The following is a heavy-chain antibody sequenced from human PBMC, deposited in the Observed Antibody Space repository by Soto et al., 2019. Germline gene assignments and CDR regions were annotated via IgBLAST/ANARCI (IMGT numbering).Heavy chain of an antibody. Sequence: PSETLSLTCTVSGGSISSGDYYWSWIRQPPGKGLEWIGYIYYSGSTYYNPSLKSRVTISVDTSKNQFSLKLSSVTAADTAVYYCARHFPNKSHALYYYYGMDLWGQGTTVTVSS. V-gene: IGHV4-30-4*01. D-gene: IGHD3-3*02. CDR3: ARHFPNKSHALYYYYGMDL. CDR1: GGSISSGDYY. J-gene: IGHJ6*02. CDR2: IYYSGST.